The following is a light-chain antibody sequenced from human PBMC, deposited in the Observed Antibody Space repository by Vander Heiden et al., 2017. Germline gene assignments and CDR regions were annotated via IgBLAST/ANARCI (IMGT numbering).Light chain of an antibody. CDR2: DAS. CDR3: QQRSNGPPLYT. J-gene: IGKJ2*01. CDR1: QSVSSY. V-gene: IGKV3-11*01. Sequence: EIVLTQSPATLSLSPGERATLSCRASQSVSSYLAWYQQKPGQAPRLLIYDASNRATGIQARFSGSGSGTDFTLTISSLEPEDFAVYYCQQRSNGPPLYTFGQRTKLEIK.